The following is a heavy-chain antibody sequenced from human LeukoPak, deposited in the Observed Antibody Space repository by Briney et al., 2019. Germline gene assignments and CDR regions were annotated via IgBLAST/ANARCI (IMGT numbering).Heavy chain of an antibody. V-gene: IGHV1-69*13. CDR2: ITPIFGTA. Sequence: SVKVSCKASVGSFSSYAISWVRQAPGQGLEWMGGITPIFGTANYAQKFQGRVTITADESTSTAYMELRSLRSEDTAVYYCARGVWYCSSTSCPSLDYWGQGTLVTVSS. J-gene: IGHJ4*02. CDR3: ARGVWYCSSTSCPSLDY. CDR1: VGSFSSYA. D-gene: IGHD2-2*01.